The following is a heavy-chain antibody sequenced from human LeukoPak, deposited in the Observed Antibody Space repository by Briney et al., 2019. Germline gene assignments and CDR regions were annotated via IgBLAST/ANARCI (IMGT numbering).Heavy chain of an antibody. V-gene: IGHV3-23*01. Sequence: GGSLRLSCAASGITFSGYAITWVRQAPGKGLEWVSAISGSGGTTYYPDSVKGRFIISRDNSKNTVYLQINSLRAEDTAVYYCAKRAPYYFDNWGQGTLVTVSS. CDR1: GITFSGYA. CDR3: AKRAPYYFDN. J-gene: IGHJ4*02. CDR2: ISGSGGTT.